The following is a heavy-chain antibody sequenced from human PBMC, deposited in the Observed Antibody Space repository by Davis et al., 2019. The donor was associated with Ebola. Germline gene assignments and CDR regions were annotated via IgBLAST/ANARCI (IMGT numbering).Heavy chain of an antibody. Sequence: HTGGSLRLSCAASGFTFSSYWMHWVRQAPGKGLVWVSRINSDGSSTSYADSVKGRFTISRDNAKNTLYLQMNSLRAEDTAVYYCAKVARQWLVADAFDIWGQGTMVTVSS. CDR3: AKVARQWLVADAFDI. V-gene: IGHV3-74*01. D-gene: IGHD6-19*01. J-gene: IGHJ3*02. CDR2: INSDGSST. CDR1: GFTFSSYW.